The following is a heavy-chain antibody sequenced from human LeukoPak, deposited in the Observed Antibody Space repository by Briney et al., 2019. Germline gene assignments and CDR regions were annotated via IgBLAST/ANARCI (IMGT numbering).Heavy chain of an antibody. CDR1: GGSISSGSYY. CDR3: ARDQIGYCSSTSCIYYYYMDV. Sequence: KPSQTLSLTCTVSGGSISSGSYYWSWIRQPAGKGLEWIGRIYTSGSTNYIPSLKSLVTISVDTSKNQFSLTLSSVTAADTAVYYCARDQIGYCSSTSCIYYYYMDVWGKGTTVTVSS. CDR2: IYTSGST. J-gene: IGHJ6*03. V-gene: IGHV4-61*02. D-gene: IGHD2-2*01.